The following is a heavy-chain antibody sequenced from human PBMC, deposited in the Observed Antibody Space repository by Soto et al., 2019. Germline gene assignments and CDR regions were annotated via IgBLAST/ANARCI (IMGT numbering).Heavy chain of an antibody. D-gene: IGHD2-21*01. CDR1: GFTFSSYA. CDR2: ISYDGSNK. CDR3: ARGHIVVAGAFDI. Sequence: QVQLVESGGGVVQPGRSLRLSCAASGFTFSSYAMHWVRQAPGKGLEWVAVISYDGSNKYYADSVKGRFTISRDNSKNTLYLQMNSRRAEDTAVYYCARGHIVVAGAFDIWGQGTMVTVSS. V-gene: IGHV3-30-3*01. J-gene: IGHJ3*02.